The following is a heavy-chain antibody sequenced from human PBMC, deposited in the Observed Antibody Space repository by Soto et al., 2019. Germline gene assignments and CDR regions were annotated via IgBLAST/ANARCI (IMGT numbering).Heavy chain of an antibody. CDR3: ARDSGVDGDYDYYSDY. CDR2: ISYDGSNK. J-gene: IGHJ4*02. V-gene: IGHV3-30-3*01. D-gene: IGHD4-17*01. Sequence: QVQLVESGGGVVQPGRSLRLSCAASGFTFSSYAMHWVRQAPGKGLEWVAVISYDGSNKYYADSVKGRFTISRDDSKNTLYLQMNSLRAEDTAVYYCARDSGVDGDYDYYSDYWGQGTLVTVSS. CDR1: GFTFSSYA.